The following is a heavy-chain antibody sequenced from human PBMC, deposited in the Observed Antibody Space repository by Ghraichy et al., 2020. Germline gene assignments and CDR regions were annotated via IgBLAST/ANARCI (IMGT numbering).Heavy chain of an antibody. CDR3: AGGNWVFDF. Sequence: GSLRLSCAVSDFSVSRYYVGWVRQAPGKGLEWISVIYGRGNTYHANSLKDRFIVSRDNSRNTLHLQISSLRAEDTALYLCAGGNWVFDFWGQRTLVTVSS. J-gene: IGHJ4*02. V-gene: IGHV3-66*01. CDR1: DFSVSRYY. CDR2: IYGRGNT. D-gene: IGHD1-1*01.